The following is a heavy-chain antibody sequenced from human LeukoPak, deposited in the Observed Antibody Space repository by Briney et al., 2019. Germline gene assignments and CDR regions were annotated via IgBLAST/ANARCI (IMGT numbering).Heavy chain of an antibody. D-gene: IGHD2-2*01. J-gene: IGHJ4*02. CDR1: GFTFSSYG. CDR3: ARDLRRYCSSTSCSRIDY. Sequence: PGRSLRLSCAASGFTFSSYGMHWVRQAPGKGLEWVAVIWYDGSNKYYADSVKGRFTISRDNSKNTLYLQMNSLRAEDTAVYYCARDLRRYCSSTSCSRIDYWGQGTLVTVSS. CDR2: IWYDGSNK. V-gene: IGHV3-33*01.